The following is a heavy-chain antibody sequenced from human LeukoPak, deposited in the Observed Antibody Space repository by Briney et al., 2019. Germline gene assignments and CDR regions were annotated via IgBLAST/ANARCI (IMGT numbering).Heavy chain of an antibody. CDR1: GFTFSSYW. J-gene: IGHJ4*02. CDR2: INHNGNVN. CDR3: ARDNPPGY. V-gene: IGHV3-7*03. Sequence: GGSLRLSCAASGFTFSSYWMNWARQAPGKGLEWVASINHNGNVNYYVDSVKGRFTISRDNAKNSLYLQMSNLRAEDTALYYCARDNPPGYWGQGTLVTVSS.